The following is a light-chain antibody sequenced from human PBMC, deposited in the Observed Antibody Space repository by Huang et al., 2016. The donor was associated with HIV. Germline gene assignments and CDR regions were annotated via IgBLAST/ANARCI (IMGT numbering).Light chain of an antibody. Sequence: EIVMTQSPLSLSVTPGEPASISCRSSQSLLHNDGYNYLEWYLQKPGQAPQILIYLGSNRASGVPDRVSGSGSGTDFTLKISRVEAEDVGVYYCMQALQTWTFGQGTKVEIK. CDR2: LGS. V-gene: IGKV2-28*01. CDR1: QSLLHNDGYNY. J-gene: IGKJ1*01. CDR3: MQALQTWT.